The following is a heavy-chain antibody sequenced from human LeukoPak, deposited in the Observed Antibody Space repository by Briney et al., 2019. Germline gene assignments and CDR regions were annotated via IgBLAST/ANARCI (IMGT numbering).Heavy chain of an antibody. D-gene: IGHD3-22*01. CDR1: GISLSNYG. V-gene: IGHV3-23*01. Sequence: GGSLRLSCAVSGISLSNYGMSWVRQAPGKGLEWVAGISGSGGGTNYADSVRGRFTISRDNPKNTLYLQMNRLSADDTAVFFCAKRGVVIRVILVGFHKEAYYFDSWGQGALVTVSS. CDR2: ISGSGGGT. J-gene: IGHJ4*02. CDR3: AKRGVVIRVILVGFHKEAYYFDS.